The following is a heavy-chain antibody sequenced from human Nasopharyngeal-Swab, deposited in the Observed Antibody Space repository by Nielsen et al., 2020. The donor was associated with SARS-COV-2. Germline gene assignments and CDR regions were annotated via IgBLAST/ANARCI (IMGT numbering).Heavy chain of an antibody. D-gene: IGHD1-26*01. J-gene: IGHJ4*02. CDR2: IYPGDSDT. V-gene: IGHV5-51*01. CDR1: GYTFASSW. CDR3: ARLTPLWADH. Sequence: GESLKISCKGSGYTFASSWIGWVRQMPGKGLEWVGIIYPGDSDTRYSPSFQGQVTILADKSISTAYLHWSSLKASDSAMYYCARLTPLWADHWGQGTLVTVSS.